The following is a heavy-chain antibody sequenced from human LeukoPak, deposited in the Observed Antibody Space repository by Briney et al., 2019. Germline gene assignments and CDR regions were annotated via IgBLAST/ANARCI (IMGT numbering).Heavy chain of an antibody. CDR2: IYYSGST. J-gene: IGHJ4*02. CDR1: GGSISSGGYS. CDR3: ARHRGLNYYDSSGYFDY. Sequence: SQTLSLTCAVSGGSISSGGYSWSWLRQPPGKGLEWIGYIYYSGSTYYNPSLKSRVTISVDTSKNQFSLKLSSVTAADTAVYYCARHRGLNYYDSSGYFDYWGQGTLVTVSS. D-gene: IGHD3-22*01. V-gene: IGHV4-30-4*07.